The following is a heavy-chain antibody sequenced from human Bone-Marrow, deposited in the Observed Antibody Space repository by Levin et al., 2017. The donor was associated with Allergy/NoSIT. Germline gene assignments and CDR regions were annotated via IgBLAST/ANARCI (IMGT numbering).Heavy chain of an antibody. CDR1: GGAISGNTFY. CDR3: ARHASWFDP. Sequence: TPSETLSLTCTVSGGAISGNTFYWGWIRQSPGKGLEWLGSLPSSGKPYFNELFRGRVTMSLDTSKNQFSLTLNSVTAADTGVYYCARHASWFDPWGEGTLVTVSS. CDR2: LPSSGKP. J-gene: IGHJ5*02. V-gene: IGHV4-39*01.